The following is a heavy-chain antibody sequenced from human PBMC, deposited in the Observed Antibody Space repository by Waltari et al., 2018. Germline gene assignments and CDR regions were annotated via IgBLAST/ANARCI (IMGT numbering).Heavy chain of an antibody. D-gene: IGHD3-22*01. CDR2: MSGSGGST. CDR3: AKDPLQDSSGPPDY. V-gene: IGHV3-23*04. Sequence: EVQLVESGGGLVQPGGSLRLSCAASGFTFSSYAMSWVRQAPGKGLGWVSAMSGSGGSTYYADSVKGRFTISRDNSKNTLYLQMNSLRAEDTAVYYCAKDPLQDSSGPPDYWGQGTLVTVPS. J-gene: IGHJ4*02. CDR1: GFTFSSYA.